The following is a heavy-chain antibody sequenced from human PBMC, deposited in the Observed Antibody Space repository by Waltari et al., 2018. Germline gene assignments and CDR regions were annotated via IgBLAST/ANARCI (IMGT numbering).Heavy chain of an antibody. CDR1: GGSISSSSYY. Sequence: QLQLQESGPGLVKPSETLSLTCTVSGGSISSSSYYWGWIRQPPGKGLEWIGSIYYSGSTYYNPSLKSRVTISIDTSKNQFSLKLSSVTAADTAVYYCARTASTREYYFDYWGQGTLVTVSS. CDR2: IYYSGST. V-gene: IGHV4-39*01. CDR3: ARTASTREYYFDY. J-gene: IGHJ4*02. D-gene: IGHD3-10*01.